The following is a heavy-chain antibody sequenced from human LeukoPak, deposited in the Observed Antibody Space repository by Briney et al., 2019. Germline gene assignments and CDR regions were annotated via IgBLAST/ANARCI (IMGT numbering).Heavy chain of an antibody. Sequence: SQTLSLTCTVSGGSISSGGYYWSWIRQPPGKGLEWIGYIYYSGSTNYNPSLKSRVTISVDTSKNQFSLKLSSVTAADTAVYYCASAYYDILTGYHYGMDVWGQGTTVTVSS. CDR3: ASAYYDILTGYHYGMDV. J-gene: IGHJ6*02. D-gene: IGHD3-9*01. CDR2: IYYSGST. V-gene: IGHV4-61*08. CDR1: GGSISSGGYY.